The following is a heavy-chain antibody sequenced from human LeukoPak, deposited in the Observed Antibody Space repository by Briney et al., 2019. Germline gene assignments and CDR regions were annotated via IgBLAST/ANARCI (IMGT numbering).Heavy chain of an antibody. V-gene: IGHV4-31*03. D-gene: IGHD3-3*01. CDR2: IYYSGGT. CDR3: ARGVGNYGFWSGYENNWFDP. J-gene: IGHJ5*02. Sequence: SQTLSLTCTVSGGSISSGGYYWSWIRQHPGKGLEWIGYIYYSGGTYYNPSLKSRVTISVDTSKNQFSLKLSSVTAADTAVYYCARGVGNYGFWSGYENNWFDPWGQGTLVTVSS. CDR1: GGSISSGGYY.